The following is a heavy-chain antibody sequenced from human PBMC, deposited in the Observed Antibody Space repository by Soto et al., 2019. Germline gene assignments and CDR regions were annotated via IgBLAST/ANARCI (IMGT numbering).Heavy chain of an antibody. J-gene: IGHJ4*02. Sequence: LRLSFAASGFTFSSYSMNWVRQAPGKGLEWVSSISSSSSYIYYADSVKGRFTISRDNAKNSLYLQMNSLRAEDTAVYYCARGRSSSSSLGWGQGTLVTVSS. V-gene: IGHV3-21*01. CDR1: GFTFSSYS. D-gene: IGHD6-6*01. CDR2: ISSSSSYI. CDR3: ARGRSSSSSLG.